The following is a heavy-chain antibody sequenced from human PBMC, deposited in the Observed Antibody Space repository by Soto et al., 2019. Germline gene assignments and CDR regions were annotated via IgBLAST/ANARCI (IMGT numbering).Heavy chain of an antibody. Sequence: QVQLVQSGAEVKKPGSSVKVSCKASGGTFSRYAFSWVRQAPGQGLEWMGGIVPIYGTRGFAQKFQGRLMITADEHTRTAYMELSSLRSEDTAVYYCARDLDYYGSGSHYYYGMGVWGQGTTVTVSS. D-gene: IGHD3-10*01. CDR3: ARDLDYYGSGSHYYYGMGV. V-gene: IGHV1-69*01. J-gene: IGHJ6*02. CDR2: IVPIYGTR. CDR1: GGTFSRYA.